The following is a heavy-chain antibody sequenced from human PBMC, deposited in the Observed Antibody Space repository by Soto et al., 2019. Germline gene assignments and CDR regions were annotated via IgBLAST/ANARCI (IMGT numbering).Heavy chain of an antibody. D-gene: IGHD2-2*01. J-gene: IGHJ5*02. CDR1: GFTFSSYA. V-gene: IGHV3-30-3*01. CDR3: ARERLDCSSTSCYLGSNWFDP. CDR2: ISYDGSNK. Sequence: PGGSLRLSCAASGFTFSSYAMHWVRQAPGKGLEWVAVISYDGSNKYYADSVKGRFTISRDNSKNTLYLQMNSLRAEDTAVYYCARERLDCSSTSCYLGSNWFDPWGQGTLVTVSS.